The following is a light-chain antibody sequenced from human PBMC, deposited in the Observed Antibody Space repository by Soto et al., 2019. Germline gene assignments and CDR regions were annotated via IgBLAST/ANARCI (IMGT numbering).Light chain of an antibody. Sequence: EIVLTQSPATLSLSPGERATLSCRASQSVSSFLAWYQHKPGQPPRLLIHDASNRATGIPARFSGSGSGTDFTLTISSLEREDFAIYYCQQRSDWPQLTFGGGTKVEIK. CDR1: QSVSSF. J-gene: IGKJ4*01. CDR3: QQRSDWPQLT. CDR2: DAS. V-gene: IGKV3-11*01.